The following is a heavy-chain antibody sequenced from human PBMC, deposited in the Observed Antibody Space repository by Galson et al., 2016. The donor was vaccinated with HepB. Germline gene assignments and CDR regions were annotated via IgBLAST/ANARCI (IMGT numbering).Heavy chain of an antibody. CDR3: VRATVGFSGYDSGMDV. V-gene: IGHV3-13*01. CDR2: IGSDGVT. CDR1: GFTSSHYD. Sequence: SLRLSCAASGFTSSHYDMHWVRLVAGRGLEWVSAIGSDGVTYYPGSVKGRFTVSRGNAKNSLYLQMNNLRAGDTAVYYCVRATVGFSGYDSGMDVWGQGTTVTVSS. D-gene: IGHD5-12*01. J-gene: IGHJ6*02.